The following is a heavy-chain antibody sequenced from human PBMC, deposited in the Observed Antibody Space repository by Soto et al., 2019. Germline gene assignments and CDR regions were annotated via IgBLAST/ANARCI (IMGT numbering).Heavy chain of an antibody. Sequence: SSVKVSCKASGCTFSSYAISWVRQAPEQGLDWMGGITPTVGTANYAQTFQGSVTITADEATNKSYMALSSLRSDDTAVYYCARLRGNYGMDVWGQGTTVTVSS. V-gene: IGHV1-69*13. CDR2: ITPTVGTA. CDR3: ARLRGNYGMDV. J-gene: IGHJ6*02. CDR1: GCTFSSYA. D-gene: IGHD3-16*01.